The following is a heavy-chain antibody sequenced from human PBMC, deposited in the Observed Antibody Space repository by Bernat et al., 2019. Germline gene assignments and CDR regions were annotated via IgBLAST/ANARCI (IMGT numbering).Heavy chain of an antibody. CDR2: IIPIFGTA. CDR3: ARDQEGSSGGYYGMDV. J-gene: IGHJ6*02. CDR1: GGTFSSYA. Sequence: QVQLVQSGAEVKKPGSSVKVSCKASGGTFSSYAISWVRQAPGQGLEWMGGIIPIFGTANYAQKVQGRVTITADKSTSTAYMELSSLRSEDTAVYYCARDQEGSSGGYYGMDVWGRGTTVTVSS. D-gene: IGHD2-15*01. V-gene: IGHV1-69*06.